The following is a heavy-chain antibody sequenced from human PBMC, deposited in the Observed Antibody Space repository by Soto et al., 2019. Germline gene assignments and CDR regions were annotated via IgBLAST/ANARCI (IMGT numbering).Heavy chain of an antibody. CDR2: IYYSGST. J-gene: IGHJ4*02. V-gene: IGHV4-59*08. CDR1: GGSISTYY. CDR3: ARHAFRFGTNFDY. D-gene: IGHD3-10*01. Sequence: SETLSLTCTVSGGSISTYYWSWIRQPPGRGLEWIGYIYYSGSTNYNPSLKSRVTISVDTSKNQFSLKLSSVTAADTAVYYCARHAFRFGTNFDYWGQGTLVTVSS.